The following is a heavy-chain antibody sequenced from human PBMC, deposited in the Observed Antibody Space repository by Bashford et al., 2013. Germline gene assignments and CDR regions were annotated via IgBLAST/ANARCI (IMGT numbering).Heavy chain of an antibody. J-gene: IGHJ5*02. V-gene: IGHV1-2*02. CDR3: ARGSPITGPTMPFDL. CDR1: GYTFSAYY. D-gene: IGHD1-20*01. Sequence: ASVKVSCKASGYTFSAYYIHWVRQAPGQGLEWMGWINANSGATTYGQKSLGGVTMTRDTSISTAYMELTRQRSDDTAVYYCARGSPITGPTMPFDLWGQGTLVTVSS. CDR2: INANSGAT.